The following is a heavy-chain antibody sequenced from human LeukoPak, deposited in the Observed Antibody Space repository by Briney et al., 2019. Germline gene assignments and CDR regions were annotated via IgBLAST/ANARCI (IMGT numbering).Heavy chain of an antibody. D-gene: IGHD6-13*01. V-gene: IGHV1-2*02. Sequence: ASVKVSCKASGYTFTGYYMNWVRQAPGQGLEWMGWINPNSGGTNYAQKFQGRVTMTRDTSISTAYMELSRLRSDDTAVYYCARGSVAAAFSPADYWGQGTLVTVSS. CDR1: GYTFTGYY. CDR3: ARGSVAAAFSPADY. CDR2: INPNSGGT. J-gene: IGHJ4*02.